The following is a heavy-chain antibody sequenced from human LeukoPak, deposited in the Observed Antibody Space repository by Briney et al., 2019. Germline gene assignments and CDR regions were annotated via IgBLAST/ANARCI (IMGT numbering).Heavy chain of an antibody. J-gene: IGHJ4*02. CDR1: GFTFSSYA. V-gene: IGHV3-23*01. CDR3: ARATYDTRLYSFDY. Sequence: GGSLRLSCAASGFTFSSYAMSWVRQAPGKGLEWVSAISGSGGSTYYADSVKGRFTISRDNSKNTLYLQMNSLRAEDTAVYYYARATYDTRLYSFDYWGQGTLVTVSS. CDR2: ISGSGGST. D-gene: IGHD3-22*01.